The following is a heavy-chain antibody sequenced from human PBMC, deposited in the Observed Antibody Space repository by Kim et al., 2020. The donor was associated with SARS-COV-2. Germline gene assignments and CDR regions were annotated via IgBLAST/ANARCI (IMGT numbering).Heavy chain of an antibody. J-gene: IGHJ4*02. Sequence: DSVKGRFTISRDNAKNSLYLQMNSLRAEDTAVYYCARDEGGYSGYDRLDYWGQGTLVTVSS. CDR3: ARDEGGYSGYDRLDY. D-gene: IGHD5-12*01. V-gene: IGHV3-48*03.